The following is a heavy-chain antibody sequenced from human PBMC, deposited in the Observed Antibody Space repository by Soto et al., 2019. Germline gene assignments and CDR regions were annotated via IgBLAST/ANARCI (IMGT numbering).Heavy chain of an antibody. D-gene: IGHD5-12*01. J-gene: IGHJ4*02. V-gene: IGHV1-69*06. CDR2: IIPIFGTA. CDR1: GGTFSSYA. CDR3: AREKRGYSGYDSFDY. Sequence: QVQLVQSGAEVKKPGSSVKVSCKASGGTFSSYAISWVRQAPGQGLEWMGGIIPIFGTANYAQKFQGRVTITADKSTSRAYMELGSLSSEDTAVYYCAREKRGYSGYDSFDYWGQGTLVTVSS.